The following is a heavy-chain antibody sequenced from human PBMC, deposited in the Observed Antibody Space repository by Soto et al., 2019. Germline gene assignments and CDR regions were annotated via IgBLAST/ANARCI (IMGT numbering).Heavy chain of an antibody. J-gene: IGHJ4*02. V-gene: IGHV3-23*01. CDR2: ISRSGDST. Sequence: EVQLLESGGGLVQPGGSLRLSCAASGFTFSSYAMTWVRQAPGKGLEWVSTISRSGDSTYYRDSVKGRFTISRDNSKNTVYLHMNSLRAEDTAGYYCSKTDKFNPQSSGWANRFDYWGQGTRVTVSS. CDR1: GFTFSSYA. D-gene: IGHD6-19*01. CDR3: SKTDKFNPQSSGWANRFDY.